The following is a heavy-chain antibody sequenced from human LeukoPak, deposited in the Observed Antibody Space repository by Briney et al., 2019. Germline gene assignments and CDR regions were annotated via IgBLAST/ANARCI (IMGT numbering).Heavy chain of an antibody. Sequence: GGSLRLSCAASGFTVSSSYMSWVRQAPGKGLEWVSVFYAGGDTYYADSVKGRFTISRDNAKNFLYLQMNSLRAEDTAVYYCARTCYDILTGYNPYFDYWGQGILVTVSS. V-gene: IGHV3-53*01. CDR1: GFTVSSSY. J-gene: IGHJ4*02. CDR3: ARTCYDILTGYNPYFDY. CDR2: FYAGGDT. D-gene: IGHD3-9*01.